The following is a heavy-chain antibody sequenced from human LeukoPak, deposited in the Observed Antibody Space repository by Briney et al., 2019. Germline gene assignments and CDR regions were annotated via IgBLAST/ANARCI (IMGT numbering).Heavy chain of an antibody. CDR2: IRYDGSNK. J-gene: IGHJ4*02. V-gene: IGHV3-30*02. D-gene: IGHD5-18*01. CDR1: GFTFSGYA. CDR3: AKDLETWIQLAAFGD. Sequence: PGRSLRLSCAASGFTFSGYAMHWVRQAPGKWLEWVAFIRYDGSNKYYADSVKGRFTISRDNSKNTLYLQMNSLRAEDTAVYYCAKDLETWIQLAAFGDWGQGTLVTVSS.